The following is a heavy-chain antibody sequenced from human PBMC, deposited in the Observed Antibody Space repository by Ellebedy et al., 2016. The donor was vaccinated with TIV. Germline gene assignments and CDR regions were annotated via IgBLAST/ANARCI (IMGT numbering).Heavy chain of an antibody. Sequence: SETLSLTCTVSGGSISRSSYYWGWIRQPPQKGLEWIGSIYYTGSTFYNPSLKSRVPISVDTSKSPFSLRLTSVTAADTAVYYCARWFGELLYVRWFDPWGQGTLVTVSS. CDR2: IYYTGST. V-gene: IGHV4-39*01. D-gene: IGHD3-10*01. CDR1: GGSISRSSYY. J-gene: IGHJ5*02. CDR3: ARWFGELLYVRWFDP.